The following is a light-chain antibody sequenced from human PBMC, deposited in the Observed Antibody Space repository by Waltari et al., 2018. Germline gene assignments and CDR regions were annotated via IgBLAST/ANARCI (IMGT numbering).Light chain of an antibody. V-gene: IGKV4-1*01. CDR3: QQYHSVPRT. J-gene: IGKJ1*01. CDR2: WAS. CDR1: QSVLYSPNNKNY. Sequence: DIVLTQSLDSLAVSLGERATINCKSRQSVLYSPNNKNYLGWFQQKTGQPPKLLIYWASMRESGVPDRFSGSGSGTDFTLTISSLQAEDVAVYYCQQYHSVPRTFGQGTKVEI.